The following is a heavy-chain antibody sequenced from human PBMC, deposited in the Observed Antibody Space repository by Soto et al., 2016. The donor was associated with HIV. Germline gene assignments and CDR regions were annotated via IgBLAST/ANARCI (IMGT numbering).Heavy chain of an antibody. D-gene: IGHD4-17*01. CDR1: GFDFDSYN. CDR2: ISKGGSGK. CDR3: VRDERDDSGTDYWYSI. Sequence: EVQLVESGGGLVKPGKSVTLSCAASGFDFDSYNMNWIRQTPGKGLQWVASISKGGSGKYYVDSAKSRFTISRDNAKNFLHLQINSLRVEDTGLYYCVRDERDDSGTDYWYSIFGAWHSRHCLV. V-gene: IGHV3-21*06. J-gene: IGHJ2*01.